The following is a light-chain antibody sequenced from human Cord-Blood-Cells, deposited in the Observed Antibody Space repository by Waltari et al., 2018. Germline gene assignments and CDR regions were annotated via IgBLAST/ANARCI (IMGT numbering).Light chain of an antibody. CDR1: SSDVGSYNR. CDR3: SSYTSSSTVV. CDR2: EIS. Sequence: QSALTQPPSVSGSPGQSVPLSCTGTSSDVGSYNRVSWYQQPPGPAPKLMIYEISNRPSGVADRFSESKSVNTASLTITEHQAEHEADYYCSSYTSSSTVVFGGVTKLTVL. J-gene: IGLJ2*01. V-gene: IGLV2-18*02.